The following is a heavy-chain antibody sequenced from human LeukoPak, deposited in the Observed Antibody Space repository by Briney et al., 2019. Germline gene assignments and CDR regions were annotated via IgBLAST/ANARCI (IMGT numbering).Heavy chain of an antibody. J-gene: IGHJ4*02. V-gene: IGHV1-8*01. CDR3: ARDRGDYYDSSGYYLDY. CDR2: MNPNTGRT. D-gene: IGHD3-22*01. CDR1: RYTFTSYD. Sequence: ASVKVSCKASRYTFTSYDINWVREAAGQRLEWMGWMNPNTGRTGFAQKFQGRLTMTRDASISTAYMELSSLRSEDTAVYYCARDRGDYYDSSGYYLDYWGQGTLVTVSS.